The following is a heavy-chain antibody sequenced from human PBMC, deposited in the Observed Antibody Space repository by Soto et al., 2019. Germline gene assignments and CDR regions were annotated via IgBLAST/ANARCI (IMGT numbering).Heavy chain of an antibody. CDR1: GYTFTGNY. CDR2: INPNSGDT. J-gene: IGHJ4*02. Sequence: QVQLVQSGAEVKKPGASVKVSCKAPGYTFTGNYIPWVRQAPGQGLEWMGWINPNSGDTNYAQKFQGRVTMTRDTSIRTAYMELSRVRSDDTAVYYCARALATDYWGQGTLVTVSS. V-gene: IGHV1-2*02. CDR3: ARALATDY.